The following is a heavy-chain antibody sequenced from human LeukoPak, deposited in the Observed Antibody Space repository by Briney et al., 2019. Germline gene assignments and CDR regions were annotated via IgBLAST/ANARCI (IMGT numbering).Heavy chain of an antibody. D-gene: IGHD4-17*01. CDR1: GGSISSSSYY. Sequence: PSETLSLTCTVSGGSISSSSYYWGWIRQPPGTGLEWIGSIFYNGNTYYNPSLKSRVTISADTSNNHFSLKLSSVTAADTAVYYCARSTVTTWVGDFDYWGQGTLVTVSS. V-gene: IGHV4-39*01. CDR2: IFYNGNT. J-gene: IGHJ4*02. CDR3: ARSTVTTWVGDFDY.